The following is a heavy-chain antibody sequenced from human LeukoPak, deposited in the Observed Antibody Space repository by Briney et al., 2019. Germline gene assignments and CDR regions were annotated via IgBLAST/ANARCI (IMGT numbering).Heavy chain of an antibody. D-gene: IGHD3-16*01. V-gene: IGHV3-74*01. CDR1: GFTFSSYW. CDR3: ARGGSPSDY. Sequence: GGSLRLSCAASGFTFSSYWMHWVRQRPGKGLVWVSRIHLDGRTTNYADSVKGRFTISRDDAKNTLSLEMNSLRPEGTAVYYCARGGSPSDYWGQGSLVSVSS. J-gene: IGHJ4*02. CDR2: IHLDGRTT.